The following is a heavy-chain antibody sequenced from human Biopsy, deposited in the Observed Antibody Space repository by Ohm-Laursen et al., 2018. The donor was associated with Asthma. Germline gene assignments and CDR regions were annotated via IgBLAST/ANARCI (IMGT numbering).Heavy chain of an antibody. CDR1: GFMFRSFG. CDR3: AKRRGYSGHDNDY. Sequence: SLRLSCTASGFMFRSFGMHWVRQAPGKGLEWVAVISYDGNHKFYEDSVKGRLTISRDNSKNTLYLQMNSLRTEDSAVYYCAKRRGYSGHDNDYWGQGTLVIVSS. D-gene: IGHD5-12*01. J-gene: IGHJ4*02. V-gene: IGHV3-30*18. CDR2: ISYDGNHK.